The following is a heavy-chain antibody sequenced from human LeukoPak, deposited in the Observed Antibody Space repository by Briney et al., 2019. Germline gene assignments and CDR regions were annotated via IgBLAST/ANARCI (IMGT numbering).Heavy chain of an antibody. V-gene: IGHV3-30-3*01. J-gene: IGHJ4*02. Sequence: GGSLRLSCATSTFTFSSYAMHWVRQAPGKGLEWVAVISFDGSKDYFADSVKGRFTISRDNSKSMLYLQMNGLRAEDTAVYYCARVSGYFDYWGQGTLVTVSS. CDR3: ARVSGYFDY. CDR1: TFTFSSYA. D-gene: IGHD3-3*01. CDR2: ISFDGSKD.